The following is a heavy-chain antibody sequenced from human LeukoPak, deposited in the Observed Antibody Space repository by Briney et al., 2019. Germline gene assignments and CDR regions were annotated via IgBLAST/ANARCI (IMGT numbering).Heavy chain of an antibody. CDR2: ISHDGSNK. CDR3: ARETSSVHSNAGPPFDY. Sequence: PGRSLRLSCAASGFTFSSYAMHWVRQAPGKGLEWVAVISHDGSNKYYADSVKGRFTVSRDNSKSTLYLQVNSLTADDTAVYYCARETSSVHSNAGPPFDYWGQGTLVTVSS. CDR1: GFTFSSYA. V-gene: IGHV3-30-3*01. J-gene: IGHJ4*02. D-gene: IGHD2-15*01.